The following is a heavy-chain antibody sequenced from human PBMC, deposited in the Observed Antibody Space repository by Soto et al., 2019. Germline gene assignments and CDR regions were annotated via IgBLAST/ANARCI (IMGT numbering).Heavy chain of an antibody. J-gene: IGHJ3*01. CDR1: NGSIINYY. Sequence: QVQLQESGPGLVKPSETLSLTCTVSNGSIINYYWSWIRQPPGKGPEWIGFIYYSGSTNYNPYLRGRVTMSVDTSRNQLSLKLNSVTAADTAVYYCARRLTLATTTGDAFDLWGQGTMVTVSS. D-gene: IGHD4-17*01. V-gene: IGHV4-59*01. CDR3: ARRLTLATTTGDAFDL. CDR2: IYYSGST.